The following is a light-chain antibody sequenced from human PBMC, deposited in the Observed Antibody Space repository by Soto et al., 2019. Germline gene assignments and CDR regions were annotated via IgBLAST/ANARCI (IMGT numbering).Light chain of an antibody. Sequence: EIVLTQSPGTLSLSPGEGATLSCRASQSISSTYLAWYQQEPGRAPSLLIFGASIRATGIPDRFSGSGSGTDFTLTISRLEPEDFAVYYCQHYGSSRTWTFGQGTKV. V-gene: IGKV3-20*01. CDR2: GAS. CDR3: QHYGSSRTWT. J-gene: IGKJ1*01. CDR1: QSISSTY.